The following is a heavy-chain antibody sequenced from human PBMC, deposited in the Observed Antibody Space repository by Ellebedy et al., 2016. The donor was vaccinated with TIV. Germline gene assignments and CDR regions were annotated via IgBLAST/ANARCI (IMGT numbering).Heavy chain of an antibody. D-gene: IGHD4-17*01. CDR3: ACGYDGDYVGGFHYYGMDV. CDR1: GFTFSKYS. J-gene: IGHJ6*02. Sequence: GGSLRLSCVTSGFTFSKYSMNWVRQAPGKGLEWVSGISWNSGSISYADSVKGRFTISRDNAKNSLYLQMNSLRAEDTALYYCACGYDGDYVGGFHYYGMDVWGQGTTVTVSS. CDR2: ISWNSGSI. V-gene: IGHV3-9*01.